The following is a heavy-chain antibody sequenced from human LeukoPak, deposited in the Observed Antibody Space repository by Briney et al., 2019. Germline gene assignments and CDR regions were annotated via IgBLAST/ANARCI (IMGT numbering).Heavy chain of an antibody. V-gene: IGHV1-2*02. CDR1: GYTFTGYY. J-gene: IGHJ4*02. CDR2: IDPNSGGT. Sequence: ASVKVSCKASGYTFTGYYMHWARQAPGQGLEWMGWIDPNSGGTNYAQKFQGRVTMTRDTSISTAYMELSRLRSDDTAVYYCARGGPTYYDILTRYYTLGYWGQRTLVTVSS. CDR3: ARGGPTYYDILTRYYTLGY. D-gene: IGHD3-9*01.